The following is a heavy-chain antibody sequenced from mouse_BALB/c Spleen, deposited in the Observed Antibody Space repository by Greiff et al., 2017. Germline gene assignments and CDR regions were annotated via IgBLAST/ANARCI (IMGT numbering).Heavy chain of an antibody. CDR1: GFTFSSFG. CDR2: ISSGSSTI. J-gene: IGHJ3*01. V-gene: IGHV5-17*02. CDR3: ARSTPSSAWFAY. Sequence: EVKLMESGGGLVQPGGSRKLSCAASGFTFSSFGMHWVRQAPEKGLEWVAYISSGSSTIYYADTVKGRFTISRDNPKNTLFLQMTSLRSEDTAMYYCARSTPSSAWFAYWGQGTLVTVSA.